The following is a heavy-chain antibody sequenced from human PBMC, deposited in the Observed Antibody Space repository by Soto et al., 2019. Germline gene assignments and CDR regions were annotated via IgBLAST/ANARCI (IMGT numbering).Heavy chain of an antibody. CDR1: GGTFSSYA. Sequence: ASVKVSCKASGGTFSSYAISWVRQAPGQGLEWMGGIIPIFGTANYAQKFQGRVTITADESTSTAYMELSSLRSEDTAVYYCARAGEMATIDDYYYYGMDVWGQGTTVTVSS. CDR2: IIPIFGTA. CDR3: ARAGEMATIDDYYYYGMDV. V-gene: IGHV1-69*13. D-gene: IGHD5-12*01. J-gene: IGHJ6*02.